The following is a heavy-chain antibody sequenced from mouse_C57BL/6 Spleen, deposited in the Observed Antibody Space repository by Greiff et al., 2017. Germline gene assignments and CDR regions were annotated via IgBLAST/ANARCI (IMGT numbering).Heavy chain of an antibody. D-gene: IGHD2-4*01. J-gene: IGHJ3*01. CDR1: GYSITSGYD. V-gene: IGHV3-1*01. CDR2: ISYSGST. CDR3: ARGGYYDYDGFAY. Sequence: VQLKQSGPGMVKPSQSLSLTCTVTGYSITSGYDWHWIRHFPGNKLEWMGYISYSGSTNYNPSLKSRISITHDTSKNHFFLKLNSVTTEDTATYYCARGGYYDYDGFAYWGQGTLVTVSA.